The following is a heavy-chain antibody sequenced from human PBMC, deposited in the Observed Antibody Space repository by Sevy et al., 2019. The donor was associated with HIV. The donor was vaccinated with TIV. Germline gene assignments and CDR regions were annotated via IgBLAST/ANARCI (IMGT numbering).Heavy chain of an antibody. V-gene: IGHV3-7*01. D-gene: IGHD1-7*01. Sequence: GGSLRLSCAASGFTFSNYWMSWVRQAPGKGLECVGNINQDGSEKYYLDSVKGRFIVSRDNAKNSLYLQMNSLRAEDSAVYYCAREQITGSNPDYFDSWGQGTLVTVSS. CDR3: AREQITGSNPDYFDS. CDR2: INQDGSEK. CDR1: GFTFSNYW. J-gene: IGHJ4*02.